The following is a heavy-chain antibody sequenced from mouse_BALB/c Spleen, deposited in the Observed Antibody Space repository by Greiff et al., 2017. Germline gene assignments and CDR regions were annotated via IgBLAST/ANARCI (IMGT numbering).Heavy chain of an antibody. D-gene: IGHD2-3*01. J-gene: IGHJ2*01. V-gene: IGHV2-9*02. CDR2: IWAGGST. CDR3: ARIYDGYYDVPFDY. Sequence: VQLVESGPGLVAPSQSLSITCTVSGFSLTSYGVHWVRQPPGKGLEWLGVIWAGGSTNYNSALMSRLSISKDNSKSQVFLKMNSLQTDDTAMYYCARIYDGYYDVPFDYWGQGTTLTVSS. CDR1: GFSLTSYG.